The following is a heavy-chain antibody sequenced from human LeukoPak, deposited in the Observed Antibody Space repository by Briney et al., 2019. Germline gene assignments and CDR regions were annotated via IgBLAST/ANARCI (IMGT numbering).Heavy chain of an antibody. V-gene: IGHV4-34*01. Sequence: PSETLSLTCAVYGGSFSGYYWSWIRQPPGKGLEWIGEINHSGSTNYNPSLKSRVTISVDTSKNQFSLKLSSVTAADTAVNYCARGLGLPFDYWGQGTLVTVSS. CDR3: ARGLGLPFDY. CDR1: GGSFSGYY. D-gene: IGHD3-16*01. CDR2: INHSGST. J-gene: IGHJ4*02.